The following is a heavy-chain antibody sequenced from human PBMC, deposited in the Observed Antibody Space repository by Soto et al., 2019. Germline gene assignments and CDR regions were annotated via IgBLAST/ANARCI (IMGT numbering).Heavy chain of an antibody. Sequence: VKVSCKASGGTFSSYAISWVRQAPGQGLEWMGGIIPIFGTANYAQKFQGRVTITADESTSTAYMELSSLRSEDTAVYYCARQNYYYYYGMDVWGQGTTVTVSS. J-gene: IGHJ6*02. CDR2: IIPIFGTA. CDR1: GGTFSSYA. V-gene: IGHV1-69*01. CDR3: ARQNYYYYYGMDV.